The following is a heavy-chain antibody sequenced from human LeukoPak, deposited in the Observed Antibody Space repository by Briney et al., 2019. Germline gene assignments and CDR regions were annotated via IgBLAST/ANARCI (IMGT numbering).Heavy chain of an antibody. CDR3: ARDPSDYYGSGSYALHYFDY. J-gene: IGHJ4*02. CDR2: IKQDGSEK. CDR1: GFTFSSYW. Sequence: GGSLRLSCTASGFTFSSYWMSWVRQAPGKGLEWVANIKQDGSEKYYVDSVKGRFTISRDNAKNSLYLQMNSLRAEGTAVYYCARDPSDYYGSGSYALHYFDYWGQGTLVTVSS. D-gene: IGHD3-10*01. V-gene: IGHV3-7*01.